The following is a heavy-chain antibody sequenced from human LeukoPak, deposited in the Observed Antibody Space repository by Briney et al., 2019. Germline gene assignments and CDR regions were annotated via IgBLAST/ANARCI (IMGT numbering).Heavy chain of an antibody. CDR1: GFTVSSNY. D-gene: IGHD1-26*01. Sequence: SGGSLRLSCAASGFTVSSNYMSWVRQAPGKGLEWVSVIYSGGSTYYADSVKGRFTISRDDFKNTVYLQMNSLRAEDTAIYYCARDVYRGKGAFDIWGQGTMVTVSS. J-gene: IGHJ3*02. V-gene: IGHV3-53*01. CDR2: IYSGGST. CDR3: ARDVYRGKGAFDI.